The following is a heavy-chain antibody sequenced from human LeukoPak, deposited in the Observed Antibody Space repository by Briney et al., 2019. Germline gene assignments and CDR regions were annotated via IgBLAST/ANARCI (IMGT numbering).Heavy chain of an antibody. D-gene: IGHD2-2*03. Sequence: PGGSLRLSCAASGFTFSSYAMSWVRQAPGKGLEWVSAISGSGGSTYYADSVKGRFTISRDNSKNTLYLQMNSLRAEDTAVYYCAKEGRSGYCSSTSWSTYYFDYWGQGTLVTVSS. J-gene: IGHJ4*02. V-gene: IGHV3-23*01. CDR1: GFTFSSYA. CDR3: AKEGRSGYCSSTSWSTYYFDY. CDR2: ISGSGGST.